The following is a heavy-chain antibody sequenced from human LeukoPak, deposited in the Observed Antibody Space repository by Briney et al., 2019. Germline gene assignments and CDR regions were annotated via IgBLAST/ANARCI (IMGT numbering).Heavy chain of an antibody. J-gene: IGHJ5*02. Sequence: SSETLSLTCTVSGGSISNYYWSWIRQPPGKGLEWIGEINHSGSTNYNPSLKSRVTISVDTSKNQFSLKLSSVTAADTAVYYCARGRVVVVAARMFDPWGQGTLVTVSS. CDR2: INHSGST. CDR1: GGSISNYY. D-gene: IGHD2-15*01. CDR3: ARGRVVVVAARMFDP. V-gene: IGHV4-34*01.